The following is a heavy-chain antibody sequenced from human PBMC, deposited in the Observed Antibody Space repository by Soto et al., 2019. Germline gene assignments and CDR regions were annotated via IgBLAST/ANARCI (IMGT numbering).Heavy chain of an antibody. V-gene: IGHV3-74*01. CDR3: ARDPLIGNTDYGLDV. CDR1: GFTFSSFW. D-gene: IGHD2-21*01. J-gene: IGHJ6*02. CDR2: INNDGSST. Sequence: GGSLRLSCAASGFTFSSFWMHWVRQAPGKGLVWVSRINNDGSSTAYADSVKGRVTISRDNAKSTLYLQVTSLRAEDTAVYYCARDPLIGNTDYGLDVWGQGTTVTVSS.